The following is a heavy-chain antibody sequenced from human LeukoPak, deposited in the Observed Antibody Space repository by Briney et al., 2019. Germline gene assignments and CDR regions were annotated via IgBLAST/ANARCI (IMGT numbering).Heavy chain of an antibody. J-gene: IGHJ4*02. CDR2: ISSSSSYI. CDR1: GFTFSSYS. CDR3: ARDRIYGRPKPILFDY. Sequence: GGPLRLSCAASGFTFSSYSMNWVRRAPGKGLEWVSSISSSSSYIYYADSVKGRFTISRDNAKNSLYLQMNSLRAEDTAVYYCARDRIYGRPKPILFDYWGQGTLVTVSS. D-gene: IGHD2/OR15-2a*01. V-gene: IGHV3-21*01.